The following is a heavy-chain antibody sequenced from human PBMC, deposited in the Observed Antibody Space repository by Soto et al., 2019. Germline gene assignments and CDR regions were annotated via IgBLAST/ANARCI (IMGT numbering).Heavy chain of an antibody. CDR1: GYTFTDYW. V-gene: IGHV5-51*01. Sequence: PGESLKISCKGSGYTFTDYWIGWGRQLPGKGLEWMGIIYPGDSDTRYSPSFQGHVTITVDKSTSTAYLQWNTLRASDTAMYYCARLIINFRYHHYAIVVWGQATPVTV. CDR3: ARLIINFRYHHYAIVV. D-gene: IGHD3-16*02. J-gene: IGHJ6*02. CDR2: IYPGDSDT.